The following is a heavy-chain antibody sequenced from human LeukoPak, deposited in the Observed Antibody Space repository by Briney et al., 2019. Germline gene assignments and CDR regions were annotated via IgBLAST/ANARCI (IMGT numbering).Heavy chain of an antibody. CDR3: AKEPRS. Sequence: GGSLRLSCAASGFTFSSYTMNWVRQAPGKGLEWVSGISGSGGNTYYADSVKGRFTVSRDNSQNTLYLQMNTLKAEDTAVYFCAKEPRSRGQGTLVTVSS. V-gene: IGHV3-23*01. CDR2: ISGSGGNT. J-gene: IGHJ4*02. CDR1: GFTFSSYT.